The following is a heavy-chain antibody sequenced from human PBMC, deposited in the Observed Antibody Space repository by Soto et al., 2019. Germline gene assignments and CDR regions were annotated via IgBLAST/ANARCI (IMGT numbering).Heavy chain of an antibody. CDR2: INSDGSST. CDR3: AKHPSSGWYLDPFDY. V-gene: IGHV3-74*01. Sequence: GGSLRLSCAASGFTFSSYWMHWVRQAPGKGLVWVSRINSDGSSTSYADSVKGRFTISRDNAKNTLYLQMNSLRAEDTAVYYCAKHPSSGWYLDPFDYWGQGTLVTVSS. J-gene: IGHJ4*02. CDR1: GFTFSSYW. D-gene: IGHD6-19*01.